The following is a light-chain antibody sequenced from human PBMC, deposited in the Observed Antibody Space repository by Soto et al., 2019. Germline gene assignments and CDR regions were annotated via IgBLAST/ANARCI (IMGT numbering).Light chain of an antibody. CDR1: RSISTS. Sequence: DIQMTQSPSTLSASVGDRVTITCRASRSISTSLAWYQQKPGKAPKLLIFHASDVESGVPSRFSGSGSGTEFTLTISNLQPDDFATYYCQQYDNYPLTFGGGTKVDI. V-gene: IGKV1-5*01. CDR3: QQYDNYPLT. CDR2: HAS. J-gene: IGKJ4*01.